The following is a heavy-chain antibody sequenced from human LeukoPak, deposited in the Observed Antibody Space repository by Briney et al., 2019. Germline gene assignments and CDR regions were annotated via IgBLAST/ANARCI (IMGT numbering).Heavy chain of an antibody. D-gene: IGHD6-6*01. CDR3: ARRHVEYSSSSDPYYFDY. J-gene: IGHJ4*02. Sequence: SETLSLTCTVSGGSISSYYWSWIRQPAGKGLEWIGRIYTSGSTNYNPSLKSRVTMSVDTSKNQFSLKLSSVTAADTAVYYCARRHVEYSSSSDPYYFDYWGQGTLVTVSS. CDR1: GGSISSYY. V-gene: IGHV4-4*07. CDR2: IYTSGST.